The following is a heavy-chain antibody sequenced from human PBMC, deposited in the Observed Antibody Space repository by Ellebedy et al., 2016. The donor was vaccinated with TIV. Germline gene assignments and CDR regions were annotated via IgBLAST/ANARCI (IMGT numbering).Heavy chain of an antibody. CDR3: ARDFPAPGVCDY. CDR1: GYTFNENA. Sequence: AASVKVSCKTSGYTFNENAVNWVRQAPGQGLEWMGWINTNTGRPTYAQGFTGRFVFSLDASVTTTYLQISGLEAEDNAVYYCARDFPAPGVCDYWGQGTLVTVSS. CDR2: INTNTGRP. D-gene: IGHD2-21*02. V-gene: IGHV7-4-1*02. J-gene: IGHJ4*02.